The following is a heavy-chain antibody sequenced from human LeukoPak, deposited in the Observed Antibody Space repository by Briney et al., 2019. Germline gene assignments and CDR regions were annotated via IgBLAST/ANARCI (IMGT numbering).Heavy chain of an antibody. V-gene: IGHV4-39*07. CDR3: ASTQLYYDILTGYYGYYFDY. J-gene: IGHJ4*02. CDR2: IYYSGST. CDR1: GGSISSSSYY. D-gene: IGHD3-9*01. Sequence: SETLSLTCTVSGGSISSSSYYWGWIRQPPGKGLEWIGSIYYSGSTYYNPSLKSRVTISVDTSKNQFSLKLSSVTAADTAVYYCASTQLYYDILTGYYGYYFDYWGQGTLVTVSS.